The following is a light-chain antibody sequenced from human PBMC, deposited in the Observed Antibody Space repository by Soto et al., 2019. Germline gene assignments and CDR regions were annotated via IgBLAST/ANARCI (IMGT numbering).Light chain of an antibody. CDR3: QHYGSSLYT. CDR1: QSVSSSY. J-gene: IGKJ2*01. V-gene: IGKV3-20*01. CDR2: DAS. Sequence: EIVLTQSPGTLSLSPGERATLSCRASQSVSSSYFAWYQQKPGQAPRLLFYDASSRATSIPYRFSGSGSRTYFTITISRLEPDDVAVYYCQHYGSSLYTFGQGTKLEIK.